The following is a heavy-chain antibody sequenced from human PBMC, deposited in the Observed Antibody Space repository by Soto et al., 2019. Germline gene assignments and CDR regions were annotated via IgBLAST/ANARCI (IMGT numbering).Heavy chain of an antibody. Sequence: QVQLVESGGGVVQPGRSLRLSCAASGFTFSSYGMHWVRQAPGKGLEWVAVIWYDGSNKYYADSVKGRFTISRDNSKNTLYLQMNSMIAEDTAVYYCARYRKGGYGDYGGGPIAFDIWGQGTMVTVSS. CDR1: GFTFSSYG. J-gene: IGHJ3*02. D-gene: IGHD4-17*01. CDR3: ARYRKGGYGDYGGGPIAFDI. V-gene: IGHV3-33*01. CDR2: IWYDGSNK.